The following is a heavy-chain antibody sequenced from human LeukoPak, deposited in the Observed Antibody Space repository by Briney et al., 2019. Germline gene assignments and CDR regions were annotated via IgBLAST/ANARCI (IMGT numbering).Heavy chain of an antibody. D-gene: IGHD3-16*01. Sequence: ASVKVSCKASGYTFTSYYMHWVRQAPGQGLEWMGIINPSGGSTSYAQKFQGRVTMTRDMSTSTVYMELSSLRSEDTAVYSCAREGGEVYFDYWGQGTLVTVSS. V-gene: IGHV1-46*01. CDR3: AREGGEVYFDY. CDR2: INPSGGST. J-gene: IGHJ4*02. CDR1: GYTFTSYY.